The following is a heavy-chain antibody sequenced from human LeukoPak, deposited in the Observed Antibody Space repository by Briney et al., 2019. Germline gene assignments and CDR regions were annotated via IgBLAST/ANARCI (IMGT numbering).Heavy chain of an antibody. CDR2: IYYSGST. CDR1: GVSISSYY. D-gene: IGHD3-3*01. CDR3: ASRSSIWSGYQDTLYYFDS. V-gene: IGHV4-59*01. Sequence: SETLSLTCTVSGVSISSYYWSWIRQPPGKRLEWIGHIYYSGSTNYNPSLKSRVTISVDTPKNQFSLKLSSVTAADTAVYYCASRSSIWSGYQDTLYYFDSWGQGTLVTVSS. J-gene: IGHJ4*02.